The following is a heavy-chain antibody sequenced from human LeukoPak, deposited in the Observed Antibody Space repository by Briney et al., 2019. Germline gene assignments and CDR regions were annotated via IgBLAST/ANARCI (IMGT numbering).Heavy chain of an antibody. V-gene: IGHV3-48*02. CDR1: GFTFSRYN. CDR3: ARILEGDDY. D-gene: IGHD3-16*01. Sequence: GGSLRLSCAASGFTFSRYNMNLVRQAPGKGLEWVSYISSGSSTTYYADSVKGRFTISRDNAKNSLYLQMNNLRDEDTAVYYCARILEGDDYWGLGTLVTVSS. CDR2: ISSGSSTT. J-gene: IGHJ4*02.